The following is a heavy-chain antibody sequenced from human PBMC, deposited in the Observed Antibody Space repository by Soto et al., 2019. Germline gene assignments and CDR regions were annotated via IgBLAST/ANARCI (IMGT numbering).Heavy chain of an antibody. V-gene: IGHV1-69*08. CDR3: ATNRGFTGNWGDTYDI. J-gene: IGHJ3*02. CDR2: FSPILGTA. CDR1: GGTLSTFS. D-gene: IGHD7-27*01. Sequence: QVQLVQSGAEVKKPGSSVKVACKASGGTLSTFSVSWVRQAPGQGLEWMGRFSPILGTAVYAQKFQGRVTITADKSTNTVYMDLSRLISEDTSVYYCATNRGFTGNWGDTYDIWGQGTKVAVSS.